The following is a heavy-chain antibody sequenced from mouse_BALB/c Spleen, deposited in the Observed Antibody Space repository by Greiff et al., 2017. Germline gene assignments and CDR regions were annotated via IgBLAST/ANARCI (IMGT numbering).Heavy chain of an antibody. D-gene: IGHD2-4*01. CDR3: ARGDYEFDY. Sequence: EVQVVESGGGLVQPGGSRKLSCAASGFTFSSFGMHWVRQAPEKGLEWVAYISSGSSTIYYADTVKGRFTISRDNPKNTLFLQMTSLRSEDTAMYYCARGDYEFDYWGQGTTLTVSS. J-gene: IGHJ2*01. V-gene: IGHV5-17*02. CDR1: GFTFSSFG. CDR2: ISSGSSTI.